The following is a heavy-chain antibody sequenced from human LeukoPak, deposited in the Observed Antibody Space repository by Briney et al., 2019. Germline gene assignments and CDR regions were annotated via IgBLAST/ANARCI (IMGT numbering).Heavy chain of an antibody. CDR3: AKSNAWDWFDP. CDR1: GGSISSYY. V-gene: IGHV4-59*01. J-gene: IGHJ5*02. CDR2: IYYSGST. Sequence: SSETLSLTCTVSGGSISSYYWSWIRQPPGKGLEWIGYIYYSGSTNYNPSLKSRVTISVDTSKNQFSLKLSSVTAADTAVYYCAKSNAWDWFDPWGQGTLVTVSS. D-gene: IGHD4-11*01.